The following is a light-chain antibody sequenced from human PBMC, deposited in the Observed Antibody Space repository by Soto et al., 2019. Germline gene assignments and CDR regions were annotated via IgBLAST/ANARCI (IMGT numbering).Light chain of an antibody. CDR3: QQYGSSQT. CDR1: QSVSSSY. J-gene: IGKJ2*01. Sequence: EIVLTQSPGTLSLSPGERATLSCRASQSVSSSYLAWYQQKPGQAPRLLIYGASSRATGIPDRFSGSGSGTDFTLTISRLEPEDFAVYYCQQYGSSQTFGQGNKREIK. CDR2: GAS. V-gene: IGKV3-20*01.